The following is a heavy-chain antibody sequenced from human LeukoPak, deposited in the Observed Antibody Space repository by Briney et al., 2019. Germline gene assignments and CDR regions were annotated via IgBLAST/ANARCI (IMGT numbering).Heavy chain of an antibody. CDR3: AGQDEYYYGSGIFDP. V-gene: IGHV4-59*08. CDR1: GGSISSYY. D-gene: IGHD3-10*01. Sequence: PSETLSLTCTVSGGSISSYYWSWIRQPPGKGLEWIGYIYYSGSTNYNPSLKSRVTISVDTPKNQFSLKLSSVTAADTAVYYCAGQDEYYYGSGIFDPWGQGTLVTVSS. CDR2: IYYSGST. J-gene: IGHJ5*02.